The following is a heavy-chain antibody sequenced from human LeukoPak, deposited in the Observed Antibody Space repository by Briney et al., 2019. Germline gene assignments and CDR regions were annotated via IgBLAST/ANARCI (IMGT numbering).Heavy chain of an antibody. D-gene: IGHD1-26*01. Sequence: GESLKISRKGSGYTFTNYWIAWVRQMPGKGLEWMGIIYPGDSDTRYSPSFQGQVTISADKSISTAYLQWSSLKASDTAMYYCARPPYSGSYFGGFDYWGQGTLVTVSS. CDR1: GYTFTNYW. CDR3: ARPPYSGSYFGGFDY. CDR2: IYPGDSDT. V-gene: IGHV5-51*01. J-gene: IGHJ4*02.